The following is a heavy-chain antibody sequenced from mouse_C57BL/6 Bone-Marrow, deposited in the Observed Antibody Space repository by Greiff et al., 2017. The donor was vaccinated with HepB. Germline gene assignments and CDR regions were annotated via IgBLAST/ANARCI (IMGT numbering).Heavy chain of an antibody. J-gene: IGHJ4*01. CDR1: GYTFTSYW. Sequence: VQLQQPGAELVRPGTSVKLSCKASGYTFTSYWMHWVKQRPGQGLEWIGVIDPSDSYTNYNHKFKGKATLTVATSSSTAYMQLSSLTSEDYAVYYCSSGGGYYAMDYWGQGTAVTVSS. CDR2: IDPSDSYT. V-gene: IGHV1-59*01. CDR3: SSGGGYYAMDY.